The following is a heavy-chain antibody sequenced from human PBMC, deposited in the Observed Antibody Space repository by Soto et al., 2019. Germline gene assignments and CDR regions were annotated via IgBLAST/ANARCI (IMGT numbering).Heavy chain of an antibody. D-gene: IGHD3-22*01. CDR2: IFPSDSDT. CDR1: GYKFTSYW. Sequence: GESLKISCRTSGYKFTSYWIAWVRQMPGKGLEWMGIIFPSDSDTRYSPSFQGQVTISADRSTSTVFLQWASLKASDTAVYFCARKDKSGYFNWFDPWGQGCLVTVS. V-gene: IGHV5-51*01. J-gene: IGHJ5*02. CDR3: ARKDKSGYFNWFDP.